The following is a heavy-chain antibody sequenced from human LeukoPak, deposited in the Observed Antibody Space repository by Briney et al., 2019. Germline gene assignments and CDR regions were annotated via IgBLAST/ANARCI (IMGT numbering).Heavy chain of an antibody. J-gene: IGHJ4*02. V-gene: IGHV3-23*01. CDR1: GFTFSSYG. D-gene: IGHD2-2*01. CDR3: AHGSMYQLDY. Sequence: GGSLRLSCAASGFTFSSYGMHWVRQAPGKGLEWVSTISDSGGSTYYADSVKGRFTISRDNSKNTLFLQMNSLRAEDTAVYYCAHGSMYQLDYWGQGTLVTVSS. CDR2: ISDSGGST.